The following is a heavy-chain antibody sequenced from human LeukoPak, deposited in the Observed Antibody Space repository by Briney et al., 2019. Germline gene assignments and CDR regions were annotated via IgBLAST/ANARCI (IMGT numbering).Heavy chain of an antibody. Sequence: SETLSLTCTVSGGSISSYYWSWIRQPPGKGLEWIGYIYYSGSTNYNPSLKSRVTISVDTSKNQFSLKLSSVTAADTAVYYCARLPAYCSGGSCYYYHYGMDVWGQGTTVTVSS. CDR3: ARLPAYCSGGSCYYYHYGMDV. CDR2: IYYSGST. V-gene: IGHV4-59*08. CDR1: GGSISSYY. D-gene: IGHD2-15*01. J-gene: IGHJ6*02.